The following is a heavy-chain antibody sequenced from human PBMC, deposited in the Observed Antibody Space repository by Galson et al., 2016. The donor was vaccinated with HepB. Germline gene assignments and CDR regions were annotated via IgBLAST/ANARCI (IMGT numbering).Heavy chain of an antibody. CDR3: TRDPGGTSYDFWSGFYTDYYYYGLDV. CDR2: IRSKASGGST. V-gene: IGHV3-49*03. J-gene: IGHJ6*02. D-gene: IGHD3-3*01. Sequence: SLRLSCAASGFTFGDYAMNWFRQSPGKGLGWVGFIRSKASGGSTEYAASVQGRFTISSDDSRSIAYLQMNSLKTEDTAVYFCTRDPGGTSYDFWSGFYTDYYYYGLDVWGQGTTVTVSS. CDR1: GFTFGDYA.